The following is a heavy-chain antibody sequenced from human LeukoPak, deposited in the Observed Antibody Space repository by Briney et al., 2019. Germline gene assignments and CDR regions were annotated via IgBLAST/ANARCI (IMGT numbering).Heavy chain of an antibody. CDR2: IYYSGST. V-gene: IGHV4-39*01. D-gene: IGHD3-3*01. CDR3: ARHLPYVLRFLEWGPRGGFDP. Sequence: PSETLSLTCTVSGGSISSSSYYWGWIRQPPGKGLEWIGSIYYSGSTYYNPSLKSRVTISVDTSKNQFSLKLSSVTAADTAVYYCARHLPYVLRFLEWGPRGGFDPWGQGTLVTVSS. J-gene: IGHJ5*02. CDR1: GGSISSSSYY.